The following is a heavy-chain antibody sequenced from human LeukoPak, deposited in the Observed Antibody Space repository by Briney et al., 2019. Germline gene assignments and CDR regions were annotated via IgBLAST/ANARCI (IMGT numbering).Heavy chain of an antibody. CDR1: GYILTSYA. D-gene: IGHD3-16*01. CDR2: INTDKGNT. Sequence: ASVKVSCKASGYILTSYAMHWVRQAPGQGLEWMGWINTDKGNTGYAQKFQGRVTMTRNTSISTAYMELSSLRSEDTAVYYCARGCMGCPNPWGQGTLVTVSS. V-gene: IGHV1-8*01. CDR3: ARGCMGCPNP. J-gene: IGHJ5*02.